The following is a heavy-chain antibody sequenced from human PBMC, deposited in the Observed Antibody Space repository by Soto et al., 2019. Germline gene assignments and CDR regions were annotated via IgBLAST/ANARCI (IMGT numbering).Heavy chain of an antibody. Sequence: EVQLLESGGGLVQPGGSLRLSCAASGFTFSSYAMSWVRQAPGKGLEWVSAISGSGGSTYYADSVTGRFTFSRDNSKNKVYLQMNSLRAEEAAVYYCAKDALYCTNGVCYRAGPLWFDPWGQGTRVTVSS. CDR1: GFTFSSYA. CDR3: AKDALYCTNGVCYRAGPLWFDP. V-gene: IGHV3-23*01. J-gene: IGHJ5*02. CDR2: ISGSGGST. D-gene: IGHD2-8*01.